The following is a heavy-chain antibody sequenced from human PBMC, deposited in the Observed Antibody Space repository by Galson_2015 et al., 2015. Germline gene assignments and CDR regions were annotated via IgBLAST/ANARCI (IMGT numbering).Heavy chain of an antibody. CDR2: INPNSGGT. Sequence: SVKVSCKASGYTFTDYFMHWVRQAPGQGLEWLGWINPNSGGTNYAQKFQGWVTMTRDTSISTAYIELSRLRSNDTAVYYCARFSGWADRTFDIWGQGTTVTVSS. D-gene: IGHD1-14*01. CDR1: GYTFTDYF. J-gene: IGHJ3*02. V-gene: IGHV1-2*04. CDR3: ARFSGWADRTFDI.